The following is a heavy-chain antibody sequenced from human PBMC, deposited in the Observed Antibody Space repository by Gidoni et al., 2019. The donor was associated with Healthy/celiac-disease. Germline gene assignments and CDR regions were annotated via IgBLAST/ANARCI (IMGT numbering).Heavy chain of an antibody. Sequence: EVQLVGSGGGVVQPGGSLRLHCAASGSTCDDCARPWVLQDPGKGLEWVSLISGDGGSTYYADSVKSRVTISRDNSKNTLYLQMNRLRTEDTALYYCAKDSKYCSGGSCYSDYYYYYGMDVWGQGTTVTVSS. CDR2: ISGDGGST. CDR3: AKDSKYCSGGSCYSDYYYYYGMDV. CDR1: GSTCDDCA. V-gene: IGHV3-43*02. D-gene: IGHD2-15*01. J-gene: IGHJ6*02.